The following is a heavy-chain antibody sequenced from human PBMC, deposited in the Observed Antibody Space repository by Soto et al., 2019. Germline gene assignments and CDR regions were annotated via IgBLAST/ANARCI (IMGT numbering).Heavy chain of an antibody. D-gene: IGHD2-2*01. CDR1: GFTFSSYA. Sequence: GGSLRLSCAASGFTFSSYAMSWVRQAPGKGLEWVSAISGSGGSTYYADSVKGRFTISRDNSKNTLYLQMNSLRAEDTAVYYCAKNTPAANRYYYYMDVWGKGTTVTVSS. J-gene: IGHJ6*03. V-gene: IGHV3-23*01. CDR2: ISGSGGST. CDR3: AKNTPAANRYYYYMDV.